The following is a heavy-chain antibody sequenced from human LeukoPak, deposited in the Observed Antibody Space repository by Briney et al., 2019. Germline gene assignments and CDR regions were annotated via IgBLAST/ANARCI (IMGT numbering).Heavy chain of an antibody. J-gene: IGHJ5*02. D-gene: IGHD5-24*01. Sequence: ASVNVSCKASGYTFTSYGISWVRQAPGQGLEGMGWISAYNGNTNYAQKLQGRVTMTTDTSTRPAYMELRSLRSDDAAVYYCASSSDGYNVVWFDPWGQGTLVTVSS. V-gene: IGHV1-18*01. CDR1: GYTFTSYG. CDR3: ASSSDGYNVVWFDP. CDR2: ISAYNGNT.